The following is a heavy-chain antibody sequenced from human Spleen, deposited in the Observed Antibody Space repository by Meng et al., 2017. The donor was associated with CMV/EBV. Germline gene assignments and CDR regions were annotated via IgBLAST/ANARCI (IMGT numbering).Heavy chain of an antibody. CDR3: AKEQAPNDHYYNFYGMDV. J-gene: IGHJ6*02. CDR2: ISYDGSNK. CDR1: GFTFSSYA. D-gene: IGHD1-1*01. V-gene: IGHV3-30*04. Sequence: GESLKISCAASGFTFSSYAMHWVRQAPGKGLEWVAVISYDGSNKYYADSVKGRFTISRDNSKNTLYLQMNSLRAEETAVYYCAKEQAPNDHYYNFYGMDVWGHGTTVTVSS.